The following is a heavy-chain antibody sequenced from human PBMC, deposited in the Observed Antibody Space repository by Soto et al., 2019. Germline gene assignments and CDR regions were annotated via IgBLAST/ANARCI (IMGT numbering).Heavy chain of an antibody. Sequence: GGSLRLSCAASGFTFSSYGMHWVRQAPGKGLEWVAVISYDGSNKYYADSVKGRFTISRDNSKNTLYLQMNSLRAEDTAVYHCAKDGGSMSFNAYIYPPNYCLDYWGQGTLVTVSS. CDR1: GFTFSSYG. CDR3: AKDGGSMSFNAYIYPPNYCLDY. D-gene: IGHD1-7*01. J-gene: IGHJ4*02. V-gene: IGHV3-30*18. CDR2: ISYDGSNK.